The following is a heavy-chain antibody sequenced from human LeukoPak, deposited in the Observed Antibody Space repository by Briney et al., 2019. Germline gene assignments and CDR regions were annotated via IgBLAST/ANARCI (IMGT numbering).Heavy chain of an antibody. CDR2: INAGNGNT. CDR3: ARGGPTAMAPFDY. CDR1: GYTFTSYA. V-gene: IGHV1-3*01. D-gene: IGHD5-18*01. Sequence: ASVTVSCKASGYTFTSYAISWVRQAPGQRREGMGWINAGNGNTKYSQKFQGRVTITRDTSASTAYMELSSLRSEDTAVYYCARGGPTAMAPFDYWGQGTLVTVSS. J-gene: IGHJ4*02.